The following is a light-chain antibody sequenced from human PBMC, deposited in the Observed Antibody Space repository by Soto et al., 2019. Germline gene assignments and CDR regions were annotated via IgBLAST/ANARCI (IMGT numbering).Light chain of an antibody. CDR2: ATS. CDR3: QQSYSSPYT. Sequence: DIQMTQSPSSLSAAVGDSVTITCRASQDIKKYLNWYHQTPGKAPKLLLFATSTLHNGVPSRFSGSRSGTDFSLTITSLQPEDFATYYCQQSYSSPYTFGQGTKLEIK. V-gene: IGKV1-39*01. CDR1: QDIKKY. J-gene: IGKJ2*01.